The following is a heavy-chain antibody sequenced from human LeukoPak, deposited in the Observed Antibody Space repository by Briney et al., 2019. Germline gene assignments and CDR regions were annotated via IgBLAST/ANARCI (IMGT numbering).Heavy chain of an antibody. CDR2: IKQDGSEK. CDR1: GFTFSSYW. J-gene: IGHJ4*02. Sequence: NPGGSLRLSCAASGFTFSSYWMSWVRQAPGKGLEWVANIKQDGSEKYYVDSVKGRFTISRDNAKNSLYLQMNSLRAEDTAVYYCARSRLGCSSTSCYTTEPDFDYWGQGTLVTVSS. V-gene: IGHV3-7*01. CDR3: ARSRLGCSSTSCYTTEPDFDY. D-gene: IGHD2-2*02.